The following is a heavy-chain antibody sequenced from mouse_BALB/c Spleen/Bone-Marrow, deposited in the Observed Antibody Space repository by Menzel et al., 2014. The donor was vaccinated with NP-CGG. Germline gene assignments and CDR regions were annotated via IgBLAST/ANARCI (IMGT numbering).Heavy chain of an antibody. V-gene: IGHV1S81*02. CDR1: GYTFTSYW. D-gene: IGHD2-3*01. J-gene: IGHJ4*01. CDR2: INPSNGRT. Sequence: VKLVESGAELVKPGASVKLSCKASGYTFTSYWMHWVKQRPGQGLEWIGEINPSNGRTNYNEKFKSKATLTADKSSSTAYMQLSSLTSEDSAVYYCARASWLLRYYYAMDYWGQGTSVTVSS. CDR3: ARASWLLRYYYAMDY.